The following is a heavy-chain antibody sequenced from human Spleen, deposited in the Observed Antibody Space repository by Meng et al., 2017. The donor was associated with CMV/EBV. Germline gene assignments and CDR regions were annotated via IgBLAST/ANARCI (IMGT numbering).Heavy chain of an antibody. J-gene: IGHJ3*02. D-gene: IGHD2-15*01. Sequence: ASVKVSCKASGYTFTSSDIKWVRQASGQGLEWKGWMSPDSTNTDYAQKFQGRITLTRITSIGTADMELNSLRSEDTAVYYCAKVADGAFDIWGQGTLVTVSS. CDR3: AKVADGAFDI. CDR2: MSPDSTNT. CDR1: GYTFTSSD. V-gene: IGHV1-8*01.